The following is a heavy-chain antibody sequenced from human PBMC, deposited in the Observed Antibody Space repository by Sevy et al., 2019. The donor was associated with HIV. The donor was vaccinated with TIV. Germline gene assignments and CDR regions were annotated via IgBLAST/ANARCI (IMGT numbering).Heavy chain of an antibody. CDR2: ISAENGKT. V-gene: IGHV1-18*01. J-gene: IGHJ5*02. Sequence: ASVKVSCKASGYTFTSYGITWVRQAPGQGREWMGWISAENGKTEYAQKVQGRVTMTTDTSTSTAYMELRSLRSDDTAVYYCGRNRRRWELGGNWFDPWGQGTLVTVSS. CDR3: GRNRRRWELGGNWFDP. D-gene: IGHD7-27*01. CDR1: GYTFTSYG.